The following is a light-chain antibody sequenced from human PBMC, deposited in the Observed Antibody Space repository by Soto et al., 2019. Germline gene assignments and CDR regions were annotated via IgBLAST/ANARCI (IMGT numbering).Light chain of an antibody. CDR1: QSVSSSF. J-gene: IGKJ1*01. CDR2: GAS. V-gene: IGKV3-20*01. CDR3: QQYGSSLFT. Sequence: EIVLTQSPGTLSLSPGERATLSCRASQSVSSSFLAWYQQKPGQAPRLLIYGASSRATGIPDRFSGSGSGTDFTLTISRLYPEDFPVYYFQQYGSSLFTFGQGPKVDIK.